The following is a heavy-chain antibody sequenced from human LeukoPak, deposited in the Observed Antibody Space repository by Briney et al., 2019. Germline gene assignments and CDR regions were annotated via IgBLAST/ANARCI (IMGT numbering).Heavy chain of an antibody. J-gene: IGHJ4*02. CDR3: ARDGSPSYSSGWYGQPSDY. CDR1: GGTFSSYA. Sequence: ASVKVSCKASGGTFSSYAISWVRQAPGQGLEWMGGIIPIFGTANYAQKFQGRVTITADESTSTAYMELSSLRSEDTAVYYCARDGSPSYSSGWYGQPSDYWGQGTLVTVSS. CDR2: IIPIFGTA. V-gene: IGHV1-69*13. D-gene: IGHD6-19*01.